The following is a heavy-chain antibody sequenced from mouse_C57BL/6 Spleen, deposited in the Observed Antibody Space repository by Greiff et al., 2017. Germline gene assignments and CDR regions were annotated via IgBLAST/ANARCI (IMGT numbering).Heavy chain of an antibody. Sequence: QVQLQQPGAGLVRPGTSVKLSCKASGYTFTSYWMHWVKQRPGQGLEWIGVIEPSDSYTNYNQKFKGKATLTVDTTSDTAYMQLSSQTTENSAFYYCASLIYYEAYWGQGTLVTVSA. J-gene: IGHJ3*01. CDR2: IEPSDSYT. V-gene: IGHV1-59*01. D-gene: IGHD2-4*01. CDR1: GYTFTSYW. CDR3: ASLIYYEAY.